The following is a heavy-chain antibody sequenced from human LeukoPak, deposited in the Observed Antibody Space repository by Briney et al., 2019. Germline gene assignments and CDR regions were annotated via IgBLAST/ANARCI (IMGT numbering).Heavy chain of an antibody. D-gene: IGHD2-21*02. CDR3: ARAVGGYCGGDCPDI. CDR1: GYSISSGYY. Sequence: SETLSLTCAVSGYSISSGYYWGWIRQPPGKGLEWIGSIYHSESTYYNPSLKSRVTISVDTSKNQFSLKLSSVTAADTAVYYCARAVGGYCGGDCPDIWGQGTMVTVSS. CDR2: IYHSEST. J-gene: IGHJ3*02. V-gene: IGHV4-38-2*01.